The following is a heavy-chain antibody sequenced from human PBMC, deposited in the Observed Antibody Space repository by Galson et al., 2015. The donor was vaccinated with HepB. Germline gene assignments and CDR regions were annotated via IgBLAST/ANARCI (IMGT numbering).Heavy chain of an antibody. CDR3: ARDRDSLIRGYYDFWSDYGMDV. J-gene: IGHJ6*02. Sequence: SVKVSCKASGYTFTSYYMHWVRQAPGQGLEWMGIINPSGGSTSYAQKFQVRVTMTRDTSTSTVYMELSSLRSEDTAVYYCARDRDSLIRGYYDFWSDYGMDVWGQGTTVTVSS. CDR2: INPSGGST. CDR1: GYTFTSYY. V-gene: IGHV1-46*01. D-gene: IGHD3-3*01.